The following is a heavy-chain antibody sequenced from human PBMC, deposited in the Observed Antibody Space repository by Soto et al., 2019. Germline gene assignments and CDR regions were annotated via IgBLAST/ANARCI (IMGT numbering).Heavy chain of an antibody. CDR2: INRYSGGT. J-gene: IGHJ6*02. CDR1: GYTFTGYH. V-gene: IGHV1-2*02. CDR3: ARAGGSDYVHGMDV. Sequence: QVQVVQSGAEVKKPGASVKVSCKASGYTFTGYHMHWVRQAPGQGLEWMGWINRYSGGTKYSQKFQGRVTMTRDTSISTAYMELSRLRSDDTAVYFCARAGGSDYVHGMDVWGPVTTVTVSS. D-gene: IGHD3-16*01.